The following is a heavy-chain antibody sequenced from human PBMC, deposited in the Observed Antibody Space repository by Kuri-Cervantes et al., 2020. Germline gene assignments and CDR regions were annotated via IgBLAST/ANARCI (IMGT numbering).Heavy chain of an antibody. J-gene: IGHJ3*02. CDR3: ARGPYYYDSSGYPTSHAFDI. CDR2: IYYSGST. Sequence: SETLSLTCTVSGGSISSGDYYWSWIRQPPGKGLEWIGYIYYSGSTYYNPSLKSRVTISVDTSKNQFSLKLSSATAADTAVYYCARGPYYYDSSGYPTSHAFDIWGQGTMVTVSS. CDR1: GGSISSGDYY. V-gene: IGHV4-30-4*01. D-gene: IGHD3-22*01.